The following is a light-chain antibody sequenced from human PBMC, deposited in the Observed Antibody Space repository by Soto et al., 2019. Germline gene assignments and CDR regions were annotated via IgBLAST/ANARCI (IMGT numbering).Light chain of an antibody. V-gene: IGLV1-51*01. J-gene: IGLJ1*01. Sequence: QSVLTQPPSVSAAPGQKVTISCSGSSSNIGSNSVSWYQQLPGTAPKLLIYDDNKRPSGIPDRFSGSKSGTSATLGITGLQTEDEADYYCAAWDSSLSAYVFGTGTKLTVL. CDR2: DDN. CDR1: SSNIGSNS. CDR3: AAWDSSLSAYV.